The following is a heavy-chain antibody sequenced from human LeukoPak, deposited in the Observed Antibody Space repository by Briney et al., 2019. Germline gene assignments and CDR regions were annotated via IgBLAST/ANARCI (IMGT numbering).Heavy chain of an antibody. Sequence: AGGSLRLSCAASGXTFSSYWVHWVRQPPGKGLMWVSRINNDGSSTIYADSVKGRFTISRDNAKNTLYLQMNSLSTEDTAVYYCASIYGAYWGQGTLVTVSS. CDR2: INNDGSST. CDR1: GXTFSSYW. J-gene: IGHJ4*02. D-gene: IGHD3-10*01. CDR3: ASIYGAY. V-gene: IGHV3-74*01.